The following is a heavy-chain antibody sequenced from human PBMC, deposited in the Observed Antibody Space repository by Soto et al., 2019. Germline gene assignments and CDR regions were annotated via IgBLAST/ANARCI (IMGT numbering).Heavy chain of an antibody. V-gene: IGHV4-61*01. J-gene: IGHJ4*02. Sequence: QVQLQESGPGLVKPSETLSLTCTVSGGSVSSGSFYWSWIRQPPGKGLEWIGYIYYSGSTNYNPSLKRRVTISIDTSKIQFSLKLASVTAADTAVYYCASGSYYSTHSLDYWGQGTLVTVSS. D-gene: IGHD1-26*01. CDR1: GGSVSSGSFY. CDR3: ASGSYYSTHSLDY. CDR2: IYYSGST.